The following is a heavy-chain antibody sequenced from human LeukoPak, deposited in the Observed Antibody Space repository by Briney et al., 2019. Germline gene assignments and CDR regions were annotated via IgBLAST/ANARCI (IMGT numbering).Heavy chain of an antibody. V-gene: IGHV3-23*01. D-gene: IGHD2-2*01. CDR3: ANERFCSSTSCSDY. CDR2: ISGSGGST. Sequence: GGSLRLSCAASGFTFSGYAMSWVRQAPGKGLEWVSAISGSGGSTYYADSVKGRFTISRDNSKNTLYLQMNSLRAEDTAVYYCANERFCSSTSCSDYWGQGTLVTVSS. CDR1: GFTFSGYA. J-gene: IGHJ4*02.